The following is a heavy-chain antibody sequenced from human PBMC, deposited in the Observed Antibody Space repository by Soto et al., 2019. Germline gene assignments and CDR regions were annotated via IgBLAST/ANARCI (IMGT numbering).Heavy chain of an antibody. V-gene: IGHV3-23*01. CDR2: ISGSGDST. CDR1: GFTFSSYA. J-gene: IGHJ6*03. CDR3: AKDYQAARHYYYYMDV. Sequence: PGGSLRLSCAASGFTFSSYAMSWVRQAPGKGLEWVSAISGSGDSTYYADSVKGRFTISRDNSKNTLYLQMNSLRAEDTAVYYCAKDYQAARHYYYYMDVWGKGTTVTVSS. D-gene: IGHD6-6*01.